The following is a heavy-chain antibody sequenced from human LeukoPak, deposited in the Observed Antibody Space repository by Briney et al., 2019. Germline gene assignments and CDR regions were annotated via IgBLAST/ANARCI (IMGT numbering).Heavy chain of an antibody. CDR3: AKDRANWAIDD. Sequence: GGSLRLSCAASGFTFTNHPMNWVRQAPGKGLEWVSYIGGDGVAFYADSVRGRFTMSKDDARKSLYLQMSSLRVEDTALYYCAKDRANWAIDDWGQGTQVTVSS. CDR2: IGGDGVA. CDR1: GFTFTNHP. J-gene: IGHJ4*02. V-gene: IGHV3-69-1*01. D-gene: IGHD2-2*02.